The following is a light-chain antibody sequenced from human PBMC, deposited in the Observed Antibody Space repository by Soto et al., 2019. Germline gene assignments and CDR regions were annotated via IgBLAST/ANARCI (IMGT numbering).Light chain of an antibody. CDR3: CSYARSTSVV. CDR2: EGS. CDR1: SSDVGSYNL. Sequence: QSVLTQPASVSGSPGQSITISCTGTSSDVGSYNLVSWYQHHPGKAPKLMIYEGSKRPSGVSTRFSGSNSGNTASLTISGLQTEDEADYYCCSYARSTSVVFGGGTKVTVL. J-gene: IGLJ2*01. V-gene: IGLV2-23*01.